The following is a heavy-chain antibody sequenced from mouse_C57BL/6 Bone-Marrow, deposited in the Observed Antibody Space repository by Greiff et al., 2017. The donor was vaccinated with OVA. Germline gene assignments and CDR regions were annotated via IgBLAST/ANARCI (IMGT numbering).Heavy chain of an antibody. D-gene: IGHD2-4*01. CDR2: IFPGSGNT. CDR1: GYTFTDYY. V-gene: IGHV1-75*01. Sequence: QVQLQQSGPELVKPGASVKISCKASGYTFTDYYINWVKQRPGQGLEWIGWIFPGSGNTYYNEKFKGKATLTVDKSASTAYMLLSSLTSEDSAVYFCARCGDYDAWFAYWGQGTLVTVSA. CDR3: ARCGDYDAWFAY. J-gene: IGHJ3*01.